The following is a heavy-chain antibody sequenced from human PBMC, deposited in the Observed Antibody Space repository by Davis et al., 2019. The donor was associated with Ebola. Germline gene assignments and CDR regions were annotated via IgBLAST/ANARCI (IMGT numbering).Heavy chain of an antibody. V-gene: IGHV3-48*03. J-gene: IGHJ4*02. CDR2: VTSGGSKT. Sequence: GESLKISCAAPGFTSGRYAMSWVRQAPGKGLEWISRVTSGGSKTFYADSVTGRFTISRDNTRDSVYLQMDSLGVDDTAAYYCATDWGLGYCSNSTCSEVGWGQGTLVTVSS. CDR1: GFTSGRYA. D-gene: IGHD2-2*01. CDR3: ATDWGLGYCSNSTCSEVG.